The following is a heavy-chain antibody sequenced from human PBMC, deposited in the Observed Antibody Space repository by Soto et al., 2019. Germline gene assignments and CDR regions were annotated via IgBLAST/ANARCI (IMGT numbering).Heavy chain of an antibody. Sequence: GGSLRLSCAASGFTVSSNYMSWVRQAPGKGLEWVSVIYSGVITYYADSVKGRFTISRDNSKNTLYLQMNSLRAEDTAVYYCARENSGYDYDAFDIWGQGTMVTVSS. V-gene: IGHV3-53*01. D-gene: IGHD5-12*01. J-gene: IGHJ3*02. CDR3: ARENSGYDYDAFDI. CDR2: IYSGVIT. CDR1: GFTVSSNY.